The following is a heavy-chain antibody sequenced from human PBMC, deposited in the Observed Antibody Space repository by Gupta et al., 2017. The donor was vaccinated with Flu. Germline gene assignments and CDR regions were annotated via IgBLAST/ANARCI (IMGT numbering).Heavy chain of an antibody. J-gene: IGHJ6*02. CDR2: IWFNGSKK. V-gene: IGHV3-33*01. CDR1: GFAFSSYA. CDR3: ARGAECYDIMTGYCYYYGMDV. D-gene: IGHD3-9*01. Sequence: QVQLVESGGGVVQPGRSLTVSCEASGFAFSSYAMHWVRQAPGKGLEWLAVIWFNGSKKSYADSLKGRFTISRDNFENTLYLEMHSLRVEDTAVYYCARGAECYDIMTGYCYYYGMDVWGQGTTVTVSS.